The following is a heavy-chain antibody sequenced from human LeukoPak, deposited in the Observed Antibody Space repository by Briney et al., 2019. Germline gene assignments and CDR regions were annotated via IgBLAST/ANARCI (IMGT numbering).Heavy chain of an antibody. CDR3: ARVYSDY. CDR2: ITSSGGIT. V-gene: IGHV3-48*03. J-gene: IGHJ4*02. CDR1: GFTFNSHE. D-gene: IGHD2-15*01. Sequence: PGGSLRLSCAASGFTFNSHEMHWVRQAPGKGLDWVSYITSSGGITYYADSVKGRFTVSRDNAKNSLYLQMNSLRAEDTAVYYCARVYSDYWGQGTLVTVSS.